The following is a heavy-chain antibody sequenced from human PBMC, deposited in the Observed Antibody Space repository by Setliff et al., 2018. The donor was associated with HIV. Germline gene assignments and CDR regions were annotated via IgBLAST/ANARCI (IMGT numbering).Heavy chain of an antibody. CDR1: GFTFSSYA. V-gene: IGHV3-23*01. CDR2: ISGNGGST. D-gene: IGHD3-10*01. Sequence: GGSLRLSCEASGFTFSSYAMSWVRQAPGKGLEWVSAISGNGGSTYSADSVKGRFTISRDNSKNTLYLQMNSLRAEDTAVYYCARTSFHGSGNYGGFYFGSWGQGTLVTVSS. J-gene: IGHJ4*02. CDR3: ARTSFHGSGNYGGFYFGS.